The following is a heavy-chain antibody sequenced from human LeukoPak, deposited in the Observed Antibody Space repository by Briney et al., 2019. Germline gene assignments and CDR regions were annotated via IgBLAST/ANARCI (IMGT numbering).Heavy chain of an antibody. Sequence: GSLRLSCAASGFTFSSYAMSWVRQAPGKGLEWVSAISGSGGSTFYADSVKGRFTISRDNSKNTLYLQMNSLRAEDTAVYYCAKDRGGYSTFDYWGQGTLVTVSS. D-gene: IGHD6-13*01. J-gene: IGHJ4*02. CDR1: GFTFSSYA. V-gene: IGHV3-23*01. CDR3: AKDRGGYSTFDY. CDR2: ISGSGGST.